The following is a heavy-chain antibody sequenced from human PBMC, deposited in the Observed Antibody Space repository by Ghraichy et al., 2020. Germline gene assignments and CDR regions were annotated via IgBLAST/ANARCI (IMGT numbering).Heavy chain of an antibody. V-gene: IGHV1-46*01. CDR2: IDPSGATG. CDR1: RYIFTYNY. D-gene: IGHD6-13*01. Sequence: ASVQVSCTASRYIFTYNYFHWVRQAPGQGLAWMGLIDPSGATGISAQKFQARVSMTRDMSTSTAYMELRSLRSDDTAVYFCARGSSSSAAGIDYWGQGTLVTVSS. CDR3: ARGSSSSAAGIDY. J-gene: IGHJ4*02.